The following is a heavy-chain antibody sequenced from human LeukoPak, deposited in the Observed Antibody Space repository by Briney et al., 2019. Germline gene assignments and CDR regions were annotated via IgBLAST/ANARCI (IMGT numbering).Heavy chain of an antibody. CDR3: ARDRPIAVAGKVANYYYYYMDV. CDR2: IYTSGST. CDR1: GGPISSGSYY. D-gene: IGHD6-19*01. Sequence: PSETLSLTCTVSGGPISSGSYYWSWIRQPAGKGLEWIGRIYTSGSTNYNPSLKSRVTISVDTSKNQFSLKLSSVTAADTAVYYCARDRPIAVAGKVANYYYYYMDVWGKGTTVTISS. J-gene: IGHJ6*03. V-gene: IGHV4-61*02.